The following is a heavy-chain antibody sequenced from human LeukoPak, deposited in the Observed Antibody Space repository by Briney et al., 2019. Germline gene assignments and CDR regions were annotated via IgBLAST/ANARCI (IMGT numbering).Heavy chain of an antibody. D-gene: IGHD4-23*01. V-gene: IGHV4-4*07. J-gene: IGHJ4*02. CDR2: IYSSGST. CDR3: ARGGKATVVTM. Sequence: PSETLSLTCTVSGGSINSYYWSWIRQPAGKGLEWIGSIYSSGSTNYNPSLKSRVSMSVDTSKNQFSLKLTSVTAADTAVYYCARGGKATVVTMWGQGILVTVSS. CDR1: GGSINSYY.